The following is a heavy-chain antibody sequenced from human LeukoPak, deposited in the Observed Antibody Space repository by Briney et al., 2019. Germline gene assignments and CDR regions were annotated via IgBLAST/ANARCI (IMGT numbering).Heavy chain of an antibody. CDR2: ISYDGSNK. D-gene: IGHD3-3*01. J-gene: IGHJ3*02. V-gene: IGHV3-30-3*01. CDR3: ASPLGITIFGVVHAFDI. Sequence: GGSLRLSCAASGFTFSSYAMHWVRQAPGKGLEWVAVISYDGSNKYYADSVKGRFTISRDNSKNTLYLQMNSLRAEDTAVYYCASPLGITIFGVVHAFDIWGQGTMVTVSS. CDR1: GFTFSSYA.